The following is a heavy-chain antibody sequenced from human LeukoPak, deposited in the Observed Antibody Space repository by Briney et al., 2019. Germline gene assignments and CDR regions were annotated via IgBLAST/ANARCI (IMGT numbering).Heavy chain of an antibody. D-gene: IGHD4-11*01. J-gene: IGHJ4*02. Sequence: SETLPLTCTVSSGSISGYYWTWIRQPPGKGLEWIAYIYYTGSTNYNPSLESRVTISVDASKNQFSLRLSSVTAADTAVYYCARLRGNYFPDYWGQGTLVTVSS. CDR1: SGSISGYY. CDR3: ARLRGNYFPDY. V-gene: IGHV4-59*01. CDR2: IYYTGST.